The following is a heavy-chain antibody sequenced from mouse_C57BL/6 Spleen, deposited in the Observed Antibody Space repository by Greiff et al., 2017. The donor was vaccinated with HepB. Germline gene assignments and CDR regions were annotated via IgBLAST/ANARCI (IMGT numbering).Heavy chain of an antibody. CDR3: ARRYSNYFDY. D-gene: IGHD2-14*01. V-gene: IGHV1-69*01. J-gene: IGHJ2*01. CDR2: LDPSDSYT. CDR1: GYTFTSYW. Sequence: QVQLQQPGAELVMPGASVKLSCKASGYTFTSYWMHWVKQRPGQGLEWIGELDPSDSYTNYNQKFKGKSTLTVDKSSSTAYMQLSSLTSEDSAVYYCARRYSNYFDYWGQGTTLTVSS.